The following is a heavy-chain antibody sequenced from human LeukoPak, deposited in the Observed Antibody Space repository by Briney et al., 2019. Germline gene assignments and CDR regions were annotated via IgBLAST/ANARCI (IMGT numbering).Heavy chain of an antibody. V-gene: IGHV4-39*01. Sequence: PSETLSLTCTVSGGSISSSGYYWGWISQPPGKGLEWIGTVYYTGSTYYNPSLKSRVTISEDTPRNQFSLKLNSVTAADTAVYYCARGSGTYYYDSGGYLNWFDPWGQGILVTVSS. CDR1: GGSISSSGYY. D-gene: IGHD3-22*01. CDR3: ARGSGTYYYDSGGYLNWFDP. J-gene: IGHJ5*02. CDR2: VYYTGST.